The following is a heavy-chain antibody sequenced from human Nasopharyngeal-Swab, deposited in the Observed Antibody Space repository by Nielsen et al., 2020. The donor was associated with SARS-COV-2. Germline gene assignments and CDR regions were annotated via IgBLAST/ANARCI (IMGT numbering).Heavy chain of an antibody. V-gene: IGHV1-2*02. CDR2: INPNSGGT. CDR3: ARYSNYYYYYGMDV. J-gene: IGHJ6*02. D-gene: IGHD4-11*01. CDR1: GYTFTGYY. Sequence: ASVKVSCKASGYTFTGYYMHWVRQAPGQGLEWMGWINPNSGGTNYAQKFQGRVTMTRDPSISTAYMELSRLRSDDTAVYYCARYSNYYYYYGMDVWGQGTTVTVSS.